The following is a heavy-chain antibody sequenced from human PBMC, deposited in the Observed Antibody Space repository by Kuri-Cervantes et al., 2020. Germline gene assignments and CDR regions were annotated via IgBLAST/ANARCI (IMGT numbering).Heavy chain of an antibody. Sequence: ETLSLTCAASGFTFSSYGMHWVRQAPGKGLEWVSVIYSGGSTYYADSVKGRFTISRDNSKNTLYLQMNSLRAEDTAVYYCAYSSGWTEGAFDIWGQGTMVTVSS. CDR2: IYSGGST. J-gene: IGHJ3*02. V-gene: IGHV3-NL1*01. CDR3: AYSSGWTEGAFDI. D-gene: IGHD6-19*01. CDR1: GFTFSSYG.